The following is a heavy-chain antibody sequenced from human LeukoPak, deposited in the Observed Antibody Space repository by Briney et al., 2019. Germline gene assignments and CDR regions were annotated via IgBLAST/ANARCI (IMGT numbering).Heavy chain of an antibody. D-gene: IGHD1-26*01. V-gene: IGHV4-34*01. J-gene: IGHJ4*02. CDR2: IYHSGST. CDR1: GGSFSGHY. CDR3: ARAYYSGSFLAARAGAAGNY. Sequence: PSETLSLTCAVYGGSFSGHYWSWIRQPPGKGLEWIGSIYHSGSTYYNPSLKSRVTISVDTSKNQFSLKLSSVTAADTAVYYCARAYYSGSFLAARAGAAGNYWGQGTLVTVSS.